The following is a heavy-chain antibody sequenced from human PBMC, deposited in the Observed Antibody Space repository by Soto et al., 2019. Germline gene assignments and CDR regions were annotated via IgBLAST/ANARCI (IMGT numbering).Heavy chain of an antibody. CDR2: IYHTGTT. V-gene: IGHV4-4*02. CDR1: SGSISSSNW. Sequence: QVQLQESGPGLVKPSGTLSLTCAVSSGSISSSNWWSWVRQPPGKGLEWIGEIYHTGTTNYIPSLKSRVTISVDKSMNQFSLRLSSVTAADTAVYYCARDRPDTATIRSAFDIWGQGTMVTVSS. J-gene: IGHJ3*02. CDR3: ARDRPDTATIRSAFDI. D-gene: IGHD5-18*01.